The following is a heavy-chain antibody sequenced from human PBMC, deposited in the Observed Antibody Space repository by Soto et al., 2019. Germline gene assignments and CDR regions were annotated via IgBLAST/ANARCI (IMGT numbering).Heavy chain of an antibody. Sequence: EVYLVESGGGLIQPGGSLRLYCVGSGFTFSNHWMNWVRQAPGQGLEWVANIKADGSEKYYVDSVKGRFTISRDNAKNSLYQQMNSLRAEDTAVYYCARASGVDYWGQGTQVTVSS. D-gene: IGHD3-10*01. CDR2: IKADGSEK. V-gene: IGHV3-7*03. CDR1: GFTFSNHW. CDR3: ARASGVDY. J-gene: IGHJ4*02.